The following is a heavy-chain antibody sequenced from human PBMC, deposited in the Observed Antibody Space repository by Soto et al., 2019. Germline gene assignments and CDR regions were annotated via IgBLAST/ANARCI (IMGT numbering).Heavy chain of an antibody. D-gene: IGHD2-2*01. CDR2: INHSGST. J-gene: IGHJ4*02. CDR1: GGSFSGYY. Sequence: PSETLSLTCGVYGGSFSGYYWNWIRQSPGKGLEWIGEINHSGSTKYNPSLKSRVTISVDTSKTQFSLELSSMTAADTAVYYCARSSGIVPAAIDYWGQGTLVTVSS. V-gene: IGHV4-34*01. CDR3: ARSSGIVPAAIDY.